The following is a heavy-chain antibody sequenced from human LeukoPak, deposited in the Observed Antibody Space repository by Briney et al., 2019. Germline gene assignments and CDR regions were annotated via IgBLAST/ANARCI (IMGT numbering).Heavy chain of an antibody. Sequence: PSETLSLTCTVSGGSISSYYWSWIRQPAGKGLEWIGRIYTSGSTNYNPSLKSRVTMSVDTPKNQFSLKLSSVTAADTAVYYCARGNYYGSGSYYNPLADYYYGMDVWGQGTTVTVSS. V-gene: IGHV4-4*07. D-gene: IGHD3-10*01. CDR3: ARGNYYGSGSYYNPLADYYYGMDV. J-gene: IGHJ6*02. CDR1: GGSISSYY. CDR2: IYTSGST.